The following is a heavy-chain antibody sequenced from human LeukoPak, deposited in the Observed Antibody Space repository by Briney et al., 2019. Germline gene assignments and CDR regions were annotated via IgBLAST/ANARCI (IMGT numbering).Heavy chain of an antibody. J-gene: IGHJ6*02. D-gene: IGHD5-12*01. V-gene: IGHV1-8*01. CDR3: ARGRATPRYYYYYGVDV. CDR2: MNPNSGNT. Sequence: ASVKVSCKASGYTFTSYDINWVRQATGQGLEWMGWMNPNSGNTGYAQKFQGRVTMTRNTSISTAYMELSSLRSEDTAVYYCARGRATPRYYYYYGVDVWGQGTTVTVSS. CDR1: GYTFTSYD.